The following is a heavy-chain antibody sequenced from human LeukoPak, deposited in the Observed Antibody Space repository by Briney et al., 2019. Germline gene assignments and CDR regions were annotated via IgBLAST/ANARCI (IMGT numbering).Heavy chain of an antibody. Sequence: LTGGSLRLFCAASGFTFSSYWMSWVRQAPGKGLEWVANIKQDGSEKYYVDSVKGRFTISRDNAKNSLYLQMNSLRVEDTAVYYCARPGLYCSGGSCYPFESWGQGTLVTVSS. V-gene: IGHV3-7*01. J-gene: IGHJ4*02. D-gene: IGHD2-15*01. CDR3: ARPGLYCSGGSCYPFES. CDR2: IKQDGSEK. CDR1: GFTFSSYW.